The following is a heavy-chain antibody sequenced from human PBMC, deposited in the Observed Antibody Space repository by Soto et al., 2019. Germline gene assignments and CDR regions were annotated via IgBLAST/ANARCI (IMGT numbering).Heavy chain of an antibody. CDR3: ARDRSLEEFDAFDI. CDR2: IIPIFGTA. D-gene: IGHD3-10*01. Sequence: ASVKVSCKASGGTFSSYAISWVRQAPGQGLEWMGGIIPIFGTANYAQKFQGRVTITADESTSTAYMELSSLRSEDTAVYYCARDRSLEEFDAFDIWGQGTMVTVSS. CDR1: GGTFSSYA. V-gene: IGHV1-69*13. J-gene: IGHJ3*02.